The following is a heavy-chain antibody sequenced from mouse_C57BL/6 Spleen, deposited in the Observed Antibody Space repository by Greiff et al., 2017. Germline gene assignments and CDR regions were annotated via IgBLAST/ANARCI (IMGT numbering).Heavy chain of an antibody. CDR3: ASYSNLAWFAY. CDR2: ISSGGSYT. CDR1: GFTFSSYG. Sequence: EVMLVESGGDLVKPGGSLKLSCAASGFTFSSYGMSWVRQTPDKRLEWVATISSGGSYTYYPDSVKGRFTISRDNAENTLYLQMSSLKSEDTAMYYCASYSNLAWFAYWGQGTLVTVSA. D-gene: IGHD2-5*01. J-gene: IGHJ3*01. V-gene: IGHV5-6*01.